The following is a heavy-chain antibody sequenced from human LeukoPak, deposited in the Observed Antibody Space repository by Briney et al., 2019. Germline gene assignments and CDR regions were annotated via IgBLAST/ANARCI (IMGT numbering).Heavy chain of an antibody. V-gene: IGHV4-59*01. D-gene: IGHD1-1*01. J-gene: IGHJ6*03. CDR3: AREGPERRANFHYYMDV. Sequence: SETLSLSCNVSGGSISINYWTWIRQPPGGGLEWIGYAAYGVSPKYNPSLKGRFTISLETSRNQLSLQLHSVTPADTAVYFCAREGPERRANFHYYMDVWGKGTTVTVSS. CDR2: AAYGVSP. CDR1: GGSISINY.